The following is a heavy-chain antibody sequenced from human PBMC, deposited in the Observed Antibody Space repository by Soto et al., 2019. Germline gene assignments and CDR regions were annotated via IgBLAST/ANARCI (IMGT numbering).Heavy chain of an antibody. D-gene: IGHD6-6*01. CDR2: ISSSSSYI. V-gene: IGHV3-21*01. J-gene: IGHJ4*02. CDR1: GFTFSSYS. Sequence: EVQLVESGGGLVKPGGSLRLSCAASGFTFSSYSMNWVRQAPGKGLEWVSSISSSSSYIYYADSVKGRFTISRDNAKNSLYLQMNSLRAEDMAVYYCARDSRRYGSSSFYYFDYWGQGTLVTVSS. CDR3: ARDSRRYGSSSFYYFDY.